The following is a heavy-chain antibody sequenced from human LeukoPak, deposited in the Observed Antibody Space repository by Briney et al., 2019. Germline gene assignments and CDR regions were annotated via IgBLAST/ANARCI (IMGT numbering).Heavy chain of an antibody. V-gene: IGHV1-69*05. Sequence: VAPVKVSCKASGGTFSSYAISWVRQAPGQGLEWMGGIIPIFGTANYAQKFQGRVTITTDESTSTAYMELISLRSEDTAVYYCARGPYSSGWDYWGQGTLVTVSS. D-gene: IGHD6-19*01. CDR2: IIPIFGTA. CDR3: ARGPYSSGWDY. CDR1: GGTFSSYA. J-gene: IGHJ4*02.